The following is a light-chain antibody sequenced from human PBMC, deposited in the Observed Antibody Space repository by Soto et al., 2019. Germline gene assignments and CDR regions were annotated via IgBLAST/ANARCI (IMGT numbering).Light chain of an antibody. CDR3: QQSYNSPQT. Sequence: DIQMTQSPSFLSASVGDRVTITCQASQDISNYLNWYQQKPGKAPKLLIYAASSLQSGVPSRFSGSGSGTDFTLTISSLQPEDFATYSCQQSYNSPQTFGRGTKVDIK. CDR2: AAS. V-gene: IGKV1-39*01. J-gene: IGKJ1*01. CDR1: QDISNY.